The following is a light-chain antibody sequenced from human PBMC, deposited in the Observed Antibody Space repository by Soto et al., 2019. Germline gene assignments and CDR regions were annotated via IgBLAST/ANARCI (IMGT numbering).Light chain of an antibody. CDR2: AAA. Sequence: DIQLPQSPFSVSAFVGDRVTITCRASQGIGYWLAWYRQRPGKAPELLIYAAATLQSGVSSRFSGSGFGTNFTLTIDSLQPEDLAFYYCQQANSFPLSFGQGTRLEIK. CDR1: QGIGYW. V-gene: IGKV1-12*01. CDR3: QQANSFPLS. J-gene: IGKJ5*01.